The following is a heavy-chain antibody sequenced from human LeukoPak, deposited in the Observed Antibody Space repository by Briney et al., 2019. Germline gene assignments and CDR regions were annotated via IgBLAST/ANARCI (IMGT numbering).Heavy chain of an antibody. CDR2: IRSKANSYAT. J-gene: IGHJ3*02. CDR1: GFTFSGSA. CDR3: TSFVAAMQGQGAFDI. V-gene: IGHV3-73*01. D-gene: IGHD2-21*01. Sequence: GGSLRLSCAASGFTFSGSAMHWVRQAAGKGLEWVGRIRSKANSYATAYAASVKGRFTISRDDSKNTAYLQMNSLKTEDTAVYYCTSFVAAMQGQGAFDIWGQGTMVTVSS.